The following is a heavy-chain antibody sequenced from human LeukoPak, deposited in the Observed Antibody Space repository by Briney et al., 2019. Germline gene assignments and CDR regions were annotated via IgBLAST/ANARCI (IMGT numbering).Heavy chain of an antibody. D-gene: IGHD2-15*01. CDR1: GFTFSDHY. J-gene: IGHJ4*02. CDR3: TSGYCSGGSCYQGAGY. Sequence: GGSLRLSCAASGFTFSDHYMDWARQAPGKGLQWVGRIRNKPNSYTTDFAASVKGRFTISRDDSKNSLYLQMNSLKTEDTAVYYCTSGYCSGGSCYQGAGYWGQGALVTVSS. CDR2: IRNKPNSYTT. V-gene: IGHV3-72*01.